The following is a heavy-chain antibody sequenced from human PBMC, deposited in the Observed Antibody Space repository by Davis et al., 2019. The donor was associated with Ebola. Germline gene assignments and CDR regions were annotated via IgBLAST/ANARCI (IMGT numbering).Heavy chain of an antibody. CDR3: AREGDSGSYNPWYYYYYMDV. Sequence: PGGSLRLSCAASGFTFSSYAMSWVRQAPGKGLEWVSAISGSGGSTYYADSVKGRFTISRDNSKNTLYLQMNSLRAEDTAVYYCAREGDSGSYNPWYYYYYMDVWGKGTTVTVSS. CDR2: ISGSGGST. V-gene: IGHV3-23*01. J-gene: IGHJ6*03. D-gene: IGHD1-26*01. CDR1: GFTFSSYA.